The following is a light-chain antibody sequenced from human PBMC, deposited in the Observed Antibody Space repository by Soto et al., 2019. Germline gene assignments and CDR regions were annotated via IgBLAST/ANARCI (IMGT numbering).Light chain of an antibody. J-gene: IGLJ3*02. V-gene: IGLV2-8*01. CDR1: SSDVGGYNL. CDR2: EVS. CDR3: SSHGGGNNWGV. Sequence: QSALTQPPSASGSPGQSVTISCTGTSSDVGGYNLVSWYQQHPGKAPKLMIYEVSKRPSGVPDRFSGSKSGNTASLTVSGLLAEDEADYFCSSHGGGNNWGVFGGGTKLTVL.